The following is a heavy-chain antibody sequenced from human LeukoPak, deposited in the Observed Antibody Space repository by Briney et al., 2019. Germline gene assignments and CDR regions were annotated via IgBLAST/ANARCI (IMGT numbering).Heavy chain of an antibody. D-gene: IGHD2-15*01. CDR2: IYYSGST. J-gene: IGHJ6*03. Sequence: SQTLSLTCTISGGSISSGGYYWSWIRQHPGKGLEWIGYIYYSGSTYYNPSLKSRLTISVDTSKNQFSLKLSSVTAADTAVYYCAREKRVVVAAKPVTYMDVWGKGTTVTVSS. V-gene: IGHV4-31*03. CDR1: GGSISSGGYY. CDR3: AREKRVVVAAKPVTYMDV.